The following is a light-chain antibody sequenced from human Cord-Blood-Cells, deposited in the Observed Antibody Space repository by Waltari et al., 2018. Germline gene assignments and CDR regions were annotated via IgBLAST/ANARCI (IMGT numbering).Light chain of an antibody. CDR2: AAS. J-gene: IGKJ5*01. V-gene: IGKV1-39*01. CDR1: QSISSY. Sequence: DIQMTQSPSSLSASVGERVTITCRASQSISSYLNWYQQKPGKAPKLLIYAASSLQSGVPSMFSGSGSGTDFTLTISSLQPEDFATYYCQQSYSTPITFGQGTRLEIK. CDR3: QQSYSTPIT.